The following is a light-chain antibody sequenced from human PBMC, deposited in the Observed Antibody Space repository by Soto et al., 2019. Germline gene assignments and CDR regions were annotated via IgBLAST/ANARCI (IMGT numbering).Light chain of an antibody. Sequence: ELVMTQSPATLSVSPGDRVTLSCRASQSVSSNFAWYQQKPGQAPRLLIYGTSTRTTGIPARFSGSGSETQFTLTISSLQSEDFALYYCQQYNNWPLTFGGGTKVEI. J-gene: IGKJ4*01. CDR2: GTS. CDR3: QQYNNWPLT. V-gene: IGKV3-15*01. CDR1: QSVSSN.